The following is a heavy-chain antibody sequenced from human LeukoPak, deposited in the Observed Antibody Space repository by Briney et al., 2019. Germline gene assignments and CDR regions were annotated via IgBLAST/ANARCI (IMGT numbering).Heavy chain of an antibody. CDR3: ARESQWDSSGYNAFDI. V-gene: IGHV1-24*01. CDR2: FDPEDGET. D-gene: IGHD3-22*01. Sequence: ASVKVSCKVSGYTLTELSMHWVRQAPGKGLEWMGGFDPEDGETIYAQKFQGRVTLTEDTSTDTAYMELSSLRSDDTAVYYCARESQWDSSGYNAFDIWGQGTMVTVSS. J-gene: IGHJ3*02. CDR1: GYTLTELS.